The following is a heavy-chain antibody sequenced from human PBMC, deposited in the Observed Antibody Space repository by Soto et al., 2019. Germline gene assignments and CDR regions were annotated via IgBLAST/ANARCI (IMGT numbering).Heavy chain of an antibody. J-gene: IGHJ4*02. CDR1: GYTFTSYG. CDR3: ARIRGHIVVVPAAPDY. V-gene: IGHV1-18*01. Sequence: VASVKVSCKASGYTFTSYGISWVRQAPGQGLEWMGWISAYNGNTNYAQKLQGRVTITTDTSTSTAYMELRSLRSDDTAVYYCARIRGHIVVVPAAPDYWGQGTLVTVSS. D-gene: IGHD2-2*01. CDR2: ISAYNGNT.